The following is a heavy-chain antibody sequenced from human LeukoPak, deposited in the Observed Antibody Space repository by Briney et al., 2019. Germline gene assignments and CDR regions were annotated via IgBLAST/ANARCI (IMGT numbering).Heavy chain of an antibody. Sequence: SGGSLRLSCAASGFTFSSYGMHWVRQAPGKGLEWVAVIWYDGSNKYYADSVKGRFTISRDNSKNTLYLQMNSLRAEDTAVYYCAKDPHPHQLVLCYFDYWGQGTLVTVSS. J-gene: IGHJ4*02. V-gene: IGHV3-33*06. CDR2: IWYDGSNK. D-gene: IGHD6-13*01. CDR3: AKDPHPHQLVLCYFDY. CDR1: GFTFSSYG.